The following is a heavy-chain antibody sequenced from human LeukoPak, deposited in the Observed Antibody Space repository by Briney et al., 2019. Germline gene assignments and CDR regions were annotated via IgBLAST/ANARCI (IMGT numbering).Heavy chain of an antibody. D-gene: IGHD7-27*01. V-gene: IGHV4-34*01. CDR3: ARAGEVRPAFDI. CDR2: INHSGST. J-gene: IGHJ3*02. Sequence: SETLSLTCTVSGGSISSYYWSWIRQPPGKGLEWIGEINHSGSTNYNPSLKSRVTISVDTSKNQFSLKLSSVTAADTAVYYCARAGEVRPAFDIWGQGTMVTVSS. CDR1: GGSISSYY.